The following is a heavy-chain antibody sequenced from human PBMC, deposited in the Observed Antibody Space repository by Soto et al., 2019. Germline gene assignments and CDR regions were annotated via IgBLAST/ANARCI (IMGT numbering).Heavy chain of an antibody. CDR2: INAGNGNT. Sequence: ASVKVSCKASGYTFTSYAMHWVRQAPGQRLEWMGWINAGNGNTKYSQKFQGRVTITRDTSASTAYMELSSLRSEDTAVYYCARDRLYYYYDSSGYPGPYNWFDPWGQGTLVTVSS. CDR1: GYTFTSYA. CDR3: ARDRLYYYYDSSGYPGPYNWFDP. V-gene: IGHV1-3*01. D-gene: IGHD3-22*01. J-gene: IGHJ5*02.